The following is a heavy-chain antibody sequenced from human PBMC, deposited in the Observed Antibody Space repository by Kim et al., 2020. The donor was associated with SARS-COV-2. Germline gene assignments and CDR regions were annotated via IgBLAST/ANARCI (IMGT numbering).Heavy chain of an antibody. CDR1: GGSISDYY. Sequence: SETLSLTCTVSGGSISDYYWSWIRQPPGKGLEWIGNIYSSGGTNYNPSLKSRVTMSIDTSKNQFSLKLTSVTAADAAINYCARLRAYSYSWYYFDYWGQGTLVTVSS. CDR3: ARLRAYSYSWYYFDY. V-gene: IGHV4-59*08. J-gene: IGHJ4*02. D-gene: IGHD5-18*01. CDR2: IYSSGGT.